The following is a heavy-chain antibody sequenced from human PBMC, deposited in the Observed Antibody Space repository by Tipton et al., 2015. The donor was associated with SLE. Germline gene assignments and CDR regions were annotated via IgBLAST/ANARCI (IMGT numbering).Heavy chain of an antibody. CDR1: GGSFSGYY. CDR2: IYTNGST. J-gene: IGHJ4*02. Sequence: TLSLTCAVYGGSFSGYYWSWLRQPAGKGLEWIGRIYTNGSTNYNTSLKSRVTMSVDTPKNQFSLKLSSVTAADTAVYYCARDHPVAGPFDYWGQGTLVTVSS. V-gene: IGHV4-4*07. D-gene: IGHD6-19*01. CDR3: ARDHPVAGPFDY.